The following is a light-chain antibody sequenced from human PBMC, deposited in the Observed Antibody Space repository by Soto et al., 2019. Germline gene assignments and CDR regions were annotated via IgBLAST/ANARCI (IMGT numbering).Light chain of an antibody. V-gene: IGLV2-14*01. Sequence: QSVLTQPASVSGSPGQSITISCTGTSSDVGAYNYVSWYQQHPAKAPKLMIYDVSNRPAGVSNRFSGSKSGNTASLTISGLHAEDEADYYCSSYTSSSTLTVFGGGTKLTVL. CDR1: SSDVGAYNY. CDR2: DVS. J-gene: IGLJ2*01. CDR3: SSYTSSSTLTV.